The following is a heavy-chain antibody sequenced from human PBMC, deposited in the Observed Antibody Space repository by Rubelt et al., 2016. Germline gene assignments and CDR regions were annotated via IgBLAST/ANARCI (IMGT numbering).Heavy chain of an antibody. CDR1: GFTFSSYS. Sequence: EVQLVESGGGLVQPGGSLRLSCAASGFTFSSYSMNWVRQAPGEGLEWVSYISSSSSTIYYADSVKGRFTSSRDNAKNARYRQMNSLRDEDTAVYYCATQGYCSSTSCYGAYWGQGTLVTVSS. J-gene: IGHJ4*02. CDR3: ATQGYCSSTSCYGAY. D-gene: IGHD2-2*01. V-gene: IGHV3-48*02. CDR2: ISSSSSTI.